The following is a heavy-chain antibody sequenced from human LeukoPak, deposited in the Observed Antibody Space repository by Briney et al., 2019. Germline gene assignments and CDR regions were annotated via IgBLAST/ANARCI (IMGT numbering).Heavy chain of an antibody. J-gene: IGHJ4*02. Sequence: GASVKVSCKASGYTFTGYYMHWVRQAPGQGLEWMGWINPNSGGTNYAQKFQGRVTMTRDTSISTAYMELSRLRSDDTAVYYCARDYCSSTSCPTEYWGQGTPVTVSS. CDR1: GYTFTGYY. CDR3: ARDYCSSTSCPTEY. CDR2: INPNSGGT. D-gene: IGHD2-2*01. V-gene: IGHV1-2*02.